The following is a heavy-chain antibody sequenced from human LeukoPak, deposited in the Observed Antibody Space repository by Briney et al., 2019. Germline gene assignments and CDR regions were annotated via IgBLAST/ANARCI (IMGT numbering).Heavy chain of an antibody. CDR1: GYILSRYS. CDR3: PIGRFTSSWYCFDY. D-gene: IGHD6-19*01. CDR2: IRQDGSEK. J-gene: IGHJ4*02. V-gene: IGHV3-7*05. Sequence: PGGSLTLPCAVSGYILSRYSMTGPRQAPGKGLEWVANIRQDGSEKFYVDSVKGRFTISRDNAKNTLYLQMNSLRAEDTAVYYCPIGRFTSSWYCFDYWGQGTLVTVSS.